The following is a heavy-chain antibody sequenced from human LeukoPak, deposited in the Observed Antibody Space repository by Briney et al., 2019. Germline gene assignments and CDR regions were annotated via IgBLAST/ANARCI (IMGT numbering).Heavy chain of an antibody. CDR1: GGSISSYY. CDR2: IYPSGNT. Sequence: SETLSLTCTVSGGSISSYYWSWIRLPAGKGLEWIGRIYPSGNTNYSPSFKSRVTMSLDTSKNQFSLKLSSVTAADTAVYYCARVVAARAAFNTFYYYCMDVWGKGTTVTVSS. CDR3: ARVVAARAAFNTFYYYCMDV. V-gene: IGHV4-4*07. D-gene: IGHD6-6*01. J-gene: IGHJ6*03.